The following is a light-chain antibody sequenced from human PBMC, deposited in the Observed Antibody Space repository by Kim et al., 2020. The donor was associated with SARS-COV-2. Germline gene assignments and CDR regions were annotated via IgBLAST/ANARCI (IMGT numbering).Light chain of an antibody. CDR3: LLFYGGVHV. Sequence: QAVVTQEPSLTVSPGGTVTLTCAASTVAVTSDYHPNWFQQKPGQPPRALIYGIINRHSWTPARFSGSLLGGKAALTLSGVQPEDEAEYYCLLFYGGVHVFGAGTKVTVL. V-gene: IGLV7-43*01. CDR2: GII. J-gene: IGLJ1*01. CDR1: TVAVTSDYH.